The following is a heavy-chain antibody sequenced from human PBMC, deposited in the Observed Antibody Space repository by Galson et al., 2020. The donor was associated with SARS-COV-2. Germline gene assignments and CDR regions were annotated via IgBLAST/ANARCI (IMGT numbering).Heavy chain of an antibody. CDR3: ARAKRITIFGVVNWFDP. J-gene: IGHJ5*02. V-gene: IGHV4-30-4*01. Sequence: ETSETLSLTCTVSGGSISSGDYYWSWIRQPPGKGLEWIGYIYYSGSTYHNPSLKSRVTISVDTSKNQFSLKLSSVTAADTAVYYCARAKRITIFGVVNWFDPWGQGTLVTVSS. CDR1: GGSISSGDYY. D-gene: IGHD3-3*01. CDR2: IYYSGST.